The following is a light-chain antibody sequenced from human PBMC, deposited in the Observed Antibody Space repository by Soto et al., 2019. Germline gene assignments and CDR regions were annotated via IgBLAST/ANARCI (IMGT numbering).Light chain of an antibody. Sequence: AIQLTQSPSPLSASVGDRVTITCRASQDIRGALAWYQQTPGKAPKILIYDVSTLQSGVPSRFSGSSSGTDFSLTISSLQPEDFATYFCQQFNSYPITFGQGTRLDIK. CDR1: QDIRGA. CDR3: QQFNSYPIT. CDR2: DVS. J-gene: IGKJ5*01. V-gene: IGKV1-13*02.